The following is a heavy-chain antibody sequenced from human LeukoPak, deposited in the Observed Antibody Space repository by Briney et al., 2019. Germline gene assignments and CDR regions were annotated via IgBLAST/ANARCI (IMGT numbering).Heavy chain of an antibody. D-gene: IGHD1-1*01. CDR3: AKAAYYNNWYYFDY. CDR2: NSGSGGNT. CDR1: GFTFSRYA. V-gene: IGHV3-23*01. Sequence: PGGSLRLSCVASGFTFSRYAMSWVRQPPGKGLEWVSDNSGSGGNTYYADSVKGRFTISRDISKNTLYLQMNSLRAEDTAVYYCAKAAYYNNWYYFDYWGQGTLVTVSS. J-gene: IGHJ4*02.